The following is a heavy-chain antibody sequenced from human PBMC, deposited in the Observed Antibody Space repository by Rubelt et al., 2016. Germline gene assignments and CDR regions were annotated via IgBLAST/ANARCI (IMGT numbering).Heavy chain of an antibody. V-gene: IGHV3-21*05. CDR2: ISSSSSYI. Sequence: RLSCAASGFTFSSYSMNWVRQAPGKGLEWVSYISSSSSYIYYADSVKGRFTISRDNAKNSLYLQLNSLRAEDTAVSYCARDRCSGGSCYSGFAFDSWGQGTMVTVSS. CDR1: GFTFSSYS. CDR3: ARDRCSGGSCYSGFAFDS. J-gene: IGHJ3*02. D-gene: IGHD2-15*01.